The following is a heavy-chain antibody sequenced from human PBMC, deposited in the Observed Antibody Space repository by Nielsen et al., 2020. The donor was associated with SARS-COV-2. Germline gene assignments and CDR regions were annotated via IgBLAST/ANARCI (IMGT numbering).Heavy chain of an antibody. D-gene: IGHD5-18*01. V-gene: IGHV1-69*04. CDR1: GGTFSSYA. Sequence: SVKVSCKASGGTFSSYAISWVRQAPGQGLEWMGRIIPILGIANYAQKFQGRVTITADKSTSTAYMELSSLRSEDTAVYYCASWPESYSYGYASFDPWGQGTLVTVSS. CDR2: IIPILGIA. CDR3: ASWPESYSYGYASFDP. J-gene: IGHJ5*02.